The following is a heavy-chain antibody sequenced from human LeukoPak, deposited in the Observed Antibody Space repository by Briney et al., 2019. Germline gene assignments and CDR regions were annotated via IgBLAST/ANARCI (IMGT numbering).Heavy chain of an antibody. CDR1: GFTFSSYW. V-gene: IGHV3-74*01. D-gene: IGHD1-1*01. J-gene: IGHJ3*02. CDR3: ARDRDRFWNDANDAFDI. Sequence: GGSLRLSCAASGFTFSSYWMHWVRQARGKGLVWVSRINSDGSSTSYADSVKGRFTISRDNAKNTLYLQMNSLRAEDTAVYYCARDRDRFWNDANDAFDIWGQGTMVTVSS. CDR2: INSDGSST.